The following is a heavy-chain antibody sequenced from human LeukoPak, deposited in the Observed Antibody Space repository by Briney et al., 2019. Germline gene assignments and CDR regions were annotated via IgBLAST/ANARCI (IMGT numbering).Heavy chain of an antibody. CDR2: IYHSGST. V-gene: IGHV4-30-2*01. J-gene: IGHJ5*02. Sequence: SETLSLTCAVSGGSISSGGYSWSWIRQPPGKGLEWIGYIYHSGSTYYNPSLKSRVTISVDRSKNQFSLKLSSVTAADTAVYYRARVKWNRWFDPGAREPWSPSPQ. CDR1: GGSISSGGYS. CDR3: ARVKWNRWFDP. D-gene: IGHD1-20*01.